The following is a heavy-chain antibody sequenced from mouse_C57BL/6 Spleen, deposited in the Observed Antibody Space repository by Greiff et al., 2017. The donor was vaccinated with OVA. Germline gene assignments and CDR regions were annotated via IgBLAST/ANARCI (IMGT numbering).Heavy chain of an antibody. CDR3: ARNGPNPAWFAY. CDR2: IYPRSGNT. V-gene: IGHV1-81*01. CDR1: GYTFTSYG. J-gene: IGHJ3*01. Sequence: VKVVESGAELARPGASVKLSCKASGYTFTSYGISWVKQRTGQGLEWIGEIYPRSGNTYYNEKFKGKATLTADKSSSTAYMELRSLTSEDSAVYFCARNGPNPAWFAYWGQGTLVTVSA.